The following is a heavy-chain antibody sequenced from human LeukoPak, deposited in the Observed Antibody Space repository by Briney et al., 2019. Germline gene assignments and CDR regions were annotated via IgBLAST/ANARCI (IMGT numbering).Heavy chain of an antibody. D-gene: IGHD6-19*01. J-gene: IGHJ2*01. V-gene: IGHV3-48*01. CDR3: ARLFLYAVTGTGRIDWYFDL. Sequence: GGSLRLSCAASGFTLSNYNMNWVGQAPGKGLEWVSYISTSSITKYYADSVKGRFTISRDNARNSLYLQMNSLRAEDTAVYYCARLFLYAVTGTGRIDWYFDLWGRGTLVTVSS. CDR2: ISTSSITK. CDR1: GFTLSNYN.